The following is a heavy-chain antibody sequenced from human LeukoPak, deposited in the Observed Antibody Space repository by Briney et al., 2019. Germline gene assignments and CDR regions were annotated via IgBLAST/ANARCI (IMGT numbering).Heavy chain of an antibody. Sequence: PGGSLRLSCAASGFTFSDYYMSWIRQAPGKGLELVSHISRTGVTIYYADSVKGRFTISRDNAKNSLYLQMSSLRAEDTAVYYCARVKGSVFVSDFDYWGQGTLVTVSS. CDR3: ARVKGSVFVSDFDY. D-gene: IGHD3-3*01. V-gene: IGHV3-11*04. J-gene: IGHJ4*02. CDR1: GFTFSDYY. CDR2: ISRTGVTI.